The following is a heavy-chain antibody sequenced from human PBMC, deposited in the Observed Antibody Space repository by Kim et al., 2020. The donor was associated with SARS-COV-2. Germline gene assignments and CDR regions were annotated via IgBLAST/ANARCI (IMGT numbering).Heavy chain of an antibody. Sequence: GGSLRLSCAASGFTFSDYYMSWIRQAPGKGLEWVSYISSSSSYTNYADSVKGRFTISRDNAKNSLYLQMNSLRAEDTAVYYCARDSGVPAGEGHYYGMDVWGQGTTVTVSS. V-gene: IGHV3-11*05. J-gene: IGHJ6*02. CDR2: ISSSSSYT. D-gene: IGHD2-2*01. CDR1: GFTFSDYY. CDR3: ARDSGVPAGEGHYYGMDV.